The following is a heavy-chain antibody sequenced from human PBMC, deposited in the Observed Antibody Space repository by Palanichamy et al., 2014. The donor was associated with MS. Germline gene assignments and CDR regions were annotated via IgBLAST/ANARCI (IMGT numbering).Heavy chain of an antibody. CDR2: IYPRGIT. CDR3: ARDDYGSGTSAYGMDV. CDR1: GGSIRGYY. Sequence: QVQLQESGPGLVKPSETLSLTCTVSGGSIRGYYWSWIRQPAGKGLEWIGRIYPRGITNYGPSLKSRVTMSIGTSKNQFSLNLSSVTAADTAVYYCARDDYGSGTSAYGMDVWGQGTTVTVSS. J-gene: IGHJ6*02. D-gene: IGHD3-10*01. V-gene: IGHV4-4*07.